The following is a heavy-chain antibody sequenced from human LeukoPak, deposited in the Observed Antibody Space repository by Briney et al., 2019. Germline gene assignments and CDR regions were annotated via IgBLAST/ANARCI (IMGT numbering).Heavy chain of an antibody. V-gene: IGHV3-30*02. D-gene: IGHD6-13*01. CDR3: AKSPGRSIILAGTFDY. CDR1: GFTFSNYG. Sequence: GGSLRLSCAASGFTFSNYGMHWVRQAPGKGLEWVAFIRYDGGNKYYADSVKGRFTISRDNSKNTLYLQINNLRAEDTAVYYCAKSPGRSIILAGTFDYWGQGTLVTVSS. CDR2: IRYDGGNK. J-gene: IGHJ4*02.